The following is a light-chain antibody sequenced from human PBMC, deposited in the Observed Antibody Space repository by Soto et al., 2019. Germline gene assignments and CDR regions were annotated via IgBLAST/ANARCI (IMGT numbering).Light chain of an antibody. CDR3: QSYDSSLSGYV. Sequence: QPVLTQPPSVSEAPGQRVTISCTGSSSNIGAGYEAHWYQQVPGTAPKLLIYENNNRPSGVPDRFSGSKSGTSASLAITGLQAEDEDEYYWQSYDSSLSGYVFGTGTKLTVL. CDR2: ENN. CDR1: SSNIGAGYE. J-gene: IGLJ1*01. V-gene: IGLV1-40*01.